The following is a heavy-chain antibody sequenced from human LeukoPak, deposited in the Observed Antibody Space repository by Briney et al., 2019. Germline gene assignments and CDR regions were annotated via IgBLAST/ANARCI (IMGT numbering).Heavy chain of an antibody. CDR2: IYYSGST. J-gene: IGHJ4*02. V-gene: IGHV4-59*01. Sequence: SETLSLTCTVSGGSMRSYYWSWIRQPPGKGLEWIGYIYYSGSTNYNPSLKSRVTISVDTSKNHFSLKLTSVTAADTATYYCARETSLAGFASGLGFNYWGQGILVTVSS. CDR3: ARETSLAGFASGLGFNY. D-gene: IGHD6-19*01. CDR1: GGSMRSYY.